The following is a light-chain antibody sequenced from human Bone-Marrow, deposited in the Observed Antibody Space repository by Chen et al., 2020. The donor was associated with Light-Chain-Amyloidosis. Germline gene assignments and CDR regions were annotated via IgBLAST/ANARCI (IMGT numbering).Light chain of an antibody. CDR2: DDS. Sequence: SYVLTQPSSVSVAPGQTATIACGGNNIGSTSVHWYQQTPGQAPLLVVYDDSDRPSGIPERLSGSNSGTTATLTISRVEAGDEADYYYQVWDRSSDRPVFGGGTKLTVL. CDR1: NIGSTS. CDR3: QVWDRSSDRPV. J-gene: IGLJ3*02. V-gene: IGLV3-21*02.